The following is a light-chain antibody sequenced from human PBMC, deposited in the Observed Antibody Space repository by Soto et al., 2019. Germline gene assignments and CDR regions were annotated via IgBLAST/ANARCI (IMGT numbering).Light chain of an antibody. CDR2: DAS. CDR1: QSVSSNN. Sequence: EIVLTQSPGTLSLSPGERATLSCRASQSVSSNNLAWYQQRPGQAPRLLIYDASNRATGIPARFSGSGSGTDFTLTISSLEPEDFAVYYCQQRFNWQVTFGQGTRLDIK. CDR3: QQRFNWQVT. J-gene: IGKJ5*01. V-gene: IGKV3D-20*02.